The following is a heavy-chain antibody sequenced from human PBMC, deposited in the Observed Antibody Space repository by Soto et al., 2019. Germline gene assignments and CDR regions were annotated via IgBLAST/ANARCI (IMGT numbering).Heavy chain of an antibody. V-gene: IGHV3-9*01. CDR3: AKDEGYSGYDYFDY. D-gene: IGHD5-12*01. CDR1: GFTFDDYA. J-gene: IGHJ4*02. Sequence: EVQLVESGGGLVPPGRSLRLSCAASGFTFDDYAMHWVRQAPGKGLEWVSGISWNSGSIGYADSVKGRFTISRDNAKNTLYLQMNSLRAEDTALYYCAKDEGYSGYDYFDYWGQGTLVTVSS. CDR2: ISWNSGSI.